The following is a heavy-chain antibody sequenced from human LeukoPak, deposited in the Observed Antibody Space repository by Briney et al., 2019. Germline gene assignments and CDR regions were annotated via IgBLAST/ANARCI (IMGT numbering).Heavy chain of an antibody. J-gene: IGHJ6*02. V-gene: IGHV3-43*01. Sequence: RAGGSLRLSCAASGFTFDDYTMHWVRQAPGKGLEWVSLISWDGGSTYYADSVKGRFTISRDNSKNSLYLQMNSLRTEDTALYYCAKDSRIAVAEIGTYYYGMDVWGQGTTVTVSS. CDR3: AKDSRIAVAEIGTYYYGMDV. CDR1: GFTFDDYT. CDR2: ISWDGGST. D-gene: IGHD6-19*01.